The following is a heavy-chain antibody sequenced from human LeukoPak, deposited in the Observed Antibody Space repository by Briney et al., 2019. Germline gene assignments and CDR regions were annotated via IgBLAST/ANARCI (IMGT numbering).Heavy chain of an antibody. D-gene: IGHD2-8*02. CDR3: AKASGTGAYFPFDS. CDR2: IWYDGSYK. J-gene: IGHJ4*02. Sequence: GGSLRLSRAASGFPFSSYGMHWVRQAPGKGLEWVALIWYDGSYKYYADSVKGRFTISRDNSKNTLYLQMNSLRAEDTAIYYCAKASGTGAYFPFDSWGQGTLVTVSS. V-gene: IGHV3-33*06. CDR1: GFPFSSYG.